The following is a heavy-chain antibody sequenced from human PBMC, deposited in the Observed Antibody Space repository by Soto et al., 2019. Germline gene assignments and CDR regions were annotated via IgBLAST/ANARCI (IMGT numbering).Heavy chain of an antibody. CDR2: IHHSGFT. CDR1: VDSITSSYW. J-gene: IGHJ5*02. Sequence: SETLSLTCAVSVDSITSSYWRWLRQPPGKCLEWIADIHHSGFTNXXPSLKSRVXIPLDSSKNQFXLHVNXITSADTAVYYCSRPEPFTPAGPSWGQGTLVTVXX. V-gene: IGHV4-4*02. CDR3: SRPEPFTPAGPS. D-gene: IGHD2-2*01.